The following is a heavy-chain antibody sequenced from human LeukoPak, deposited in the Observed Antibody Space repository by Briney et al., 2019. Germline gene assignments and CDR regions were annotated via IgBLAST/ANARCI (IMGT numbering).Heavy chain of an antibody. J-gene: IGHJ4*02. V-gene: IGHV3-23*01. Sequence: GGSLRLSCAASGFTFSSYAMSWVRQAPGKGLEWVSAISGSGGSTYYADSVKGRFTISRDNSKNTLYLQMNSLRAEDTAVYYCANGDYYYDSSGHDYWGQGTLVTVSS. CDR1: GFTFSSYA. CDR3: ANGDYYYDSSGHDY. CDR2: ISGSGGST. D-gene: IGHD3-22*01.